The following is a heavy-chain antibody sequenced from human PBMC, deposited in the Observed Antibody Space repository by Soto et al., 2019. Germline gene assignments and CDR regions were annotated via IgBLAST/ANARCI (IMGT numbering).Heavy chain of an antibody. CDR2: IYYSGST. CDR3: ARIAAVAGVG. CDR1: GGSISSSSYY. Sequence: PSETLSLTCTVSGGSISSSSYYWGWIRQPPGKGLEWIGSIYYSGSTYYNPSLKSRVTISVDTSKNQFSLKLSSVTAADTAVYYCARIAAVAGVGWGQGTLVTV. J-gene: IGHJ4*02. D-gene: IGHD6-19*01. V-gene: IGHV4-39*01.